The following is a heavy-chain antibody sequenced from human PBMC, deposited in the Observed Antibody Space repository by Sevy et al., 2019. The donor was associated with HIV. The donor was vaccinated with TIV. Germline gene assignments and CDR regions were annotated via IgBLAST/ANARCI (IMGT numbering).Heavy chain of an antibody. J-gene: IGHJ5*02. CDR1: GFRFSAFG. D-gene: IGHD3-3*01. CDR3: AIGPYYEFWSHNDNNWFDP. V-gene: IGHV3-23*01. CDR2: INGGGGST. Sequence: GGSLRLSCVASGFRFSAFGMAWVRQAAGEGLERVSGINGGGGSTYYRNSVKGRLTVSRDNSKNTVYLQMNSLRADDTAVYYCAIGPYYEFWSHNDNNWFDPWGQGTLVIVSS.